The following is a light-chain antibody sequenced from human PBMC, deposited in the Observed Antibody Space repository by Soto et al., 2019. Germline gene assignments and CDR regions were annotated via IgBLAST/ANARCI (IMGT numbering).Light chain of an antibody. Sequence: QSVLTQPRSVSGSPGQSLTISCPGTSNDVGGYNYVSWYQQYPGKVPKLMIYDVTKRPSGVPDRFSGSKSGNTASLTISGLQAEDEADYYCCSHAGSYTYVFGTGTKSPS. CDR2: DVT. J-gene: IGLJ1*01. CDR1: SNDVGGYNY. V-gene: IGLV2-11*01. CDR3: CSHAGSYTYV.